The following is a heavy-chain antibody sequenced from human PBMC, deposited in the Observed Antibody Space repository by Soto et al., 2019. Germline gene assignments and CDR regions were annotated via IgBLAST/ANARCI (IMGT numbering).Heavy chain of an antibody. Sequence: PGGSLRLSCAASGFTFSSYSMNWVRQAPGKGLEWVSYISSSSSTIYYADSVKGRFTISRDNAKNSLYLQMNSLRAEDTAVYYCARDLRPDYYGSGSYYFGRFDPWGQGT. CDR1: GFTFSSYS. CDR3: ARDLRPDYYGSGSYYFGRFDP. V-gene: IGHV3-48*01. J-gene: IGHJ5*02. D-gene: IGHD3-10*01. CDR2: ISSSSSTI.